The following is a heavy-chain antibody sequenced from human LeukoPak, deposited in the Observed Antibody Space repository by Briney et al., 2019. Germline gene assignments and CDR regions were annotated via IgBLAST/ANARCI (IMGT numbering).Heavy chain of an antibody. CDR1: GFTFSSYA. CDR3: ARDSYYYDSSGSKTLDY. Sequence: GGSLRLSCAASGFTFSSYAMSWVRQAPGKGLEWVSSITSSSTYIYYADSVKGRFTISRDNAKNSLYLQMNSLRAEDTAVYYCARDSYYYDSSGSKTLDYWGQGTLVTVSS. J-gene: IGHJ4*02. D-gene: IGHD3-22*01. V-gene: IGHV3-21*01. CDR2: ITSSSTYI.